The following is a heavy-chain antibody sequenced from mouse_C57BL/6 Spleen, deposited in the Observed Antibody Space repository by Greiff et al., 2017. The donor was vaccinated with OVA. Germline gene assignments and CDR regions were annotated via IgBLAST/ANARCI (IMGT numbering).Heavy chain of an antibody. J-gene: IGHJ4*01. V-gene: IGHV1-72*01. CDR1: GYTFTSYW. CDR2: IDPNSGGT. CDR3: ARGTAQAPYYYAMDY. D-gene: IGHD3-2*02. Sequence: QVQLQQPGAELVKPWASVKLSCKASGYTFTSYWLHWVKQRPGRGLEWIGRIDPNSGGTKYNEKFKSKATLTVDKPSSTAYMQLSSLTSEDSAVYESARGTAQAPYYYAMDYWGQGTSVTVSS.